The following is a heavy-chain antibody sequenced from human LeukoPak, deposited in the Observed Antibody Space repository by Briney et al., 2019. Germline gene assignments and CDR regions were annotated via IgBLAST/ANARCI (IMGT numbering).Heavy chain of an antibody. CDR2: ISGSGGST. V-gene: IGHV3-23*01. CDR3: AKSVHQRITMIVVVITHAFDI. J-gene: IGHJ3*02. D-gene: IGHD3-22*01. Sequence: PGGSLRLSCAASGFTFSSYAMSWVRQAPGKGLEWVSAISGSGGSTYYADPVKGRFTISRDNSKNTLYLQMNSLRAEDTAVYYCAKSVHQRITMIVVVITHAFDIRGQGTMVTVSS. CDR1: GFTFSSYA.